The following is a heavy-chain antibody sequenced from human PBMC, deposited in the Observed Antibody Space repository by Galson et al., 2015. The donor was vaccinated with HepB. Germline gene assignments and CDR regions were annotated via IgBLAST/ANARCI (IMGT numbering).Heavy chain of an antibody. D-gene: IGHD3-10*01. CDR2: IYSGGST. V-gene: IGHV3-66*02. J-gene: IGHJ4*02. Sequence: SLRLSCAASGFTVSSNYMSWVRQAPGKGLEWVSVIYSGGSTYYADSVKGRFTISRDNSKNTLYLQMNSLRAEDTAVYYCARDRVVGMVRGVISHFDYWGQGTLVTVSS. CDR3: ARDRVVGMVRGVISHFDY. CDR1: GFTVSSNY.